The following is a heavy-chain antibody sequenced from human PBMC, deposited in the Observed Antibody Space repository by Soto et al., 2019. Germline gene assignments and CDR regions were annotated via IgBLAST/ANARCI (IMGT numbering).Heavy chain of an antibody. CDR1: GGSISSGDYY. CDR3: AGETLESDYYDSSGYYIDY. D-gene: IGHD3-22*01. V-gene: IGHV4-30-4*01. J-gene: IGHJ4*02. Sequence: SETLSLTCTVSGGSISSGDYYWSWIRQPPGKGLEWIGYIYYSGSTYYNPSLKSRVTISVDTSKNQFSLKLSSVTAADTAVYYCAGETLESDYYDSSGYYIDYWGQGTLVTVSS. CDR2: IYYSGST.